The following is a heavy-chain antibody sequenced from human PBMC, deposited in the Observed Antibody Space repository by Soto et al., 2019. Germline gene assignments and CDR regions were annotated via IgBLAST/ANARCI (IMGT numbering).Heavy chain of an antibody. D-gene: IGHD3-16*01. CDR1: GFTFSSYW. V-gene: IGHV3-74*01. Sequence: GGSLRLSCAAPGFTFSSYWMHWVRQAPGRGLVWVSRINSDGSSTTYADSVKGRFTISRDNAKNTLYMQMNSLRDEDTAVYYCARVFYGAFDIWGQGTMVTVSS. CDR2: INSDGSST. J-gene: IGHJ3*02. CDR3: ARVFYGAFDI.